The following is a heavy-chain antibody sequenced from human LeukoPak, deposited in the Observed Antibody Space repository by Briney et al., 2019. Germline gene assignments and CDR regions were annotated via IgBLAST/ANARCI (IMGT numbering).Heavy chain of an antibody. Sequence: APVKVSCKASGYTFTSYYMHWVRQAPGQGLEWMGIINPSGGSTSYAQKFQGRVTMTRDMSTSTVYMELSSLRSEDTAVYYCARSYGDPDYYFDYWGQGTLVTVSS. CDR3: ARSYGDPDYYFDY. CDR1: GYTFTSYY. D-gene: IGHD4-17*01. V-gene: IGHV1-46*01. CDR2: INPSGGST. J-gene: IGHJ4*02.